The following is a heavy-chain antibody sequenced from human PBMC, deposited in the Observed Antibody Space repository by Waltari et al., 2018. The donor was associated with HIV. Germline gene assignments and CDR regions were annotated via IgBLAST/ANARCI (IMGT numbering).Heavy chain of an antibody. V-gene: IGHV5-51*03. CDR3: VRHVSSGGSARAALQP. Sequence: EVQLVKCGPEMKTPGDALRISCTAAGYTLYKYWLPWVPQPPVKGREWMGASYHGDSDIKSCPSFRGQVAISADVALNSAYRLWSRLNASDTATYFCVRHVSSGGSARAALQPWGRGTPVTVSS. CDR2: SYHGDSDI. D-gene: IGHD5-12*01. CDR1: GYTLYKYW. J-gene: IGHJ5*02.